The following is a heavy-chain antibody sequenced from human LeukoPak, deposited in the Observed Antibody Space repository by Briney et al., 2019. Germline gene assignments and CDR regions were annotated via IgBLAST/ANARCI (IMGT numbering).Heavy chain of an antibody. CDR3: TSYCSGGSCQGFDY. D-gene: IGHD2-15*01. V-gene: IGHV3-73*01. J-gene: IGHJ4*02. Sequence: GGSLRLSCAASGFTFSGSAMHWVRQASGKGLEWVGRIRSKANSYPTAYAASVKGRFTISRDDSKNTAYLQMNSLKTEDTAVYYCTSYCSGGSCQGFDYWGQGTLVTVSS. CDR1: GFTFSGSA. CDR2: IRSKANSYPT.